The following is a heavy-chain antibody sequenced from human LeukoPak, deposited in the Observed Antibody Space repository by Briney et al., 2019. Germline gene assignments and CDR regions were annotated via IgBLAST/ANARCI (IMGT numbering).Heavy chain of an antibody. CDR1: GLIFSSYS. CDR3: ARDFQTLVRVQH. Sequence: GGSLRLSCAVSGLIFSSYSMNWGRQAPGKGLEWCSYISGSISIRDADSVKCRFAISIGNAKNSLYLQMNSLRAEDTAVYYCARDFQTLVRVQHWGQGTLVTVSS. D-gene: IGHD2-8*02. CDR2: ISGSISI. J-gene: IGHJ1*01. V-gene: IGHV3-48*01.